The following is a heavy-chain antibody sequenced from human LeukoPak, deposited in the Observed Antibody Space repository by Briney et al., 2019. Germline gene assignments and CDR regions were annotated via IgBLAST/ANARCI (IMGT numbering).Heavy chain of an antibody. J-gene: IGHJ3*02. CDR1: GFTFSSYA. D-gene: IGHD6-19*01. V-gene: IGHV3-30-3*01. CDR3: AKGSGWYHAFDI. Sequence: GGSLRLSCAASGFTFSSYAMHWVRQAPGKGLEWVAVISYDGSNKYYADSVKGRFTISRDNSKNTLCLQMNSLRAEDTAVYYCAKGSGWYHAFDIWGQGTMVTVSS. CDR2: ISYDGSNK.